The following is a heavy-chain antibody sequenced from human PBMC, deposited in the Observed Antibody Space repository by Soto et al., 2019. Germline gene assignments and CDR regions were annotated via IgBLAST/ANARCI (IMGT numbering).Heavy chain of an antibody. D-gene: IGHD3-10*02. J-gene: IGHJ4*01. Sequence: SETLSLTCAVSGYSISSSNWWGWIRQPPGKGLEWIGYIYYSGTTYYNPSLKSRVTMSVDTSKNQFSLRLNSVTAADTAVYFCVRDRDLYRDMFHADLWSQGTLVTVSS. V-gene: IGHV4-28*03. CDR1: GYSISSSNW. CDR3: VRDRDLYRDMFHADL. CDR2: IYYSGTT.